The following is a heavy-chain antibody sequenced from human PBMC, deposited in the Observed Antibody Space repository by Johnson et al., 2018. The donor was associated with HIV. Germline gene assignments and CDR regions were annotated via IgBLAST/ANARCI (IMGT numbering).Heavy chain of an antibody. CDR2: T. D-gene: IGHD3-9*01. Sequence: TGYAKSVKGRFTISRDNSKNTLDLQMGSLRAEDMAVYYCARGFYDILTGFDAFDIWGQGTMVTVSS. CDR3: ARGFYDILTGFDAFDI. J-gene: IGHJ3*02. V-gene: IGHV3-64*01.